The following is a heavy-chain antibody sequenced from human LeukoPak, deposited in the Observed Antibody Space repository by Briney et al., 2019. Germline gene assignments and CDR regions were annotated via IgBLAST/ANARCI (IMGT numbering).Heavy chain of an antibody. V-gene: IGHV1-2*02. Sequence: ASVKVSCKASGYTFTGYYIHWVRQAPGQGLEWMGWINPKSGGANYAQKFQGRVTMTRDTSISTAYMEQSRLRSVDTAVYYCARFYCSISDCYEQTNWFDPWGQGTLVTVSS. CDR1: GYTFTGYY. CDR3: ARFYCSISDCYEQTNWFDP. CDR2: INPKSGGA. D-gene: IGHD2-2*01. J-gene: IGHJ5*02.